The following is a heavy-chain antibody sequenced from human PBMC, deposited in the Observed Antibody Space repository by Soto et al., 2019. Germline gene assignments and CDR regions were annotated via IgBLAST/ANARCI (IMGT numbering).Heavy chain of an antibody. CDR1: GYTFTSYA. J-gene: IGHJ4*02. CDR3: AHRGASATWYGLGW. CDR2: INAGNGNT. Sequence: ASVKVSCKASGYTFTSYAMHWVRQAPGQRLEWMGWINAGNGNTKYSQKFQGRVTITRDTSASTAYMELSSLRSDDTGIYYCAHRGASATWYGLGWWGQGTPVTVSS. V-gene: IGHV1-3*01. D-gene: IGHD6-13*01.